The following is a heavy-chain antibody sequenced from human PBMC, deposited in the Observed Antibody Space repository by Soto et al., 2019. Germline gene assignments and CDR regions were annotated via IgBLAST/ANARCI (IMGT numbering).Heavy chain of an antibody. CDR2: LYYSGAT. Sequence: SETQSLTCPISGASISSYYWSWFRQPPGKGLEWIGYLYYSGATHYNPSLKSRVTISVDTSKNQFSLKVSSVTAADTAVYYCSRDLSLIRAFDIWGQGTMVTVSS. D-gene: IGHD3-16*01. J-gene: IGHJ3*02. CDR1: GASISSYY. V-gene: IGHV4-59*01. CDR3: SRDLSLIRAFDI.